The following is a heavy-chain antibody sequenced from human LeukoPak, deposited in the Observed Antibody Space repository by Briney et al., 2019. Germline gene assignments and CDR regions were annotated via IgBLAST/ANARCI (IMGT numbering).Heavy chain of an antibody. D-gene: IGHD4-17*01. CDR3: ARDNYGDLFFDS. V-gene: IGHV3-11*06. Sequence: GSLRLSCAASGFTFSDYYMNWIRQAPGKGLEWISYISSSGSYSNYADSVKGRFTISRDNARNSLYLQLHSLRAEDTAVYYCARDNYGDLFFDSWGQGTLVTVSS. J-gene: IGHJ4*02. CDR2: ISSSGSYS. CDR1: GFTFSDYY.